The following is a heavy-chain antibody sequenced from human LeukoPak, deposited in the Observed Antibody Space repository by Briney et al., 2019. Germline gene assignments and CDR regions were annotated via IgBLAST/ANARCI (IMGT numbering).Heavy chain of an antibody. J-gene: IGHJ3*02. Sequence: SETLSLTCTVSGDSINNYYWGWIRQPPGKGLEWIVSIYYSGSTYYNPSLKSRVTISVDTSKNQFSLKLTSVTAADTAVYYCAREGEHYDFLTGYRTGPNAFDIWGQGTMVTVSS. CDR1: GDSINNYY. V-gene: IGHV4-39*02. CDR2: IYYSGST. D-gene: IGHD3-9*01. CDR3: AREGEHYDFLTGYRTGPNAFDI.